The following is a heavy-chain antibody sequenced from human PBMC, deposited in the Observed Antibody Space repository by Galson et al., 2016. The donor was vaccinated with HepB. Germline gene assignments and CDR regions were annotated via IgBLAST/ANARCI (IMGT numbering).Heavy chain of an antibody. J-gene: IGHJ4*02. V-gene: IGHV6-1*01. Sequence: CAISGDSVSSNSGAWNWIRQSPSRGLEWLGRTYYRSKWYTDYAVSVASRITVNPDISKNQFSSQLNSVTPDDTAVYYCAREASRQWLVLYYFDLWGQGTLVTVSS. D-gene: IGHD6-19*01. CDR3: AREASRQWLVLYYFDL. CDR1: GDSVSSNSGA. CDR2: TYYRSKWYT.